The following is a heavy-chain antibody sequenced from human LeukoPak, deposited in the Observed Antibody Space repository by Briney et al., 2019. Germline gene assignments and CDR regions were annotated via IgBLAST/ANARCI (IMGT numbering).Heavy chain of an antibody. J-gene: IGHJ6*02. Sequence: GGSLRLSCAASGFRFRDFDMHWVRQAPGKGLEWVAVISYDGSNKYYVDSVKGRFAVSRDNSQNTLFLQMNSLRVGDTAVYYCVAGREVARYYYFGTDAWGQGTTVTVS. CDR3: VAGREVARYYYFGTDA. CDR2: ISYDGSNK. V-gene: IGHV3-30*09. D-gene: IGHD5-12*01. CDR1: GFRFRDFD.